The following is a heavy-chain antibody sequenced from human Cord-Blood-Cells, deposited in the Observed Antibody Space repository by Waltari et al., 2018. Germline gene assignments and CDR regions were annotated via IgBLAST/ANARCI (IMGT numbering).Heavy chain of an antibody. CDR2: IYSGGST. J-gene: IGHJ4*02. CDR3: ASGGYCTGGVCYYFDY. V-gene: IGHV3-53*02. D-gene: IGHD2-8*02. CDR1: GFTVSSNY. Sequence: EVQLVETGGGLIQPGGSLRLSCAASGFTVSSNYISWVRQAPGKGLEGVSVIYSGGSTYYADSVKGRFTISRDNSKNTLYLQMNSLRAEDTAVYYCASGGYCTGGVCYYFDYWGQGTLVTVSS.